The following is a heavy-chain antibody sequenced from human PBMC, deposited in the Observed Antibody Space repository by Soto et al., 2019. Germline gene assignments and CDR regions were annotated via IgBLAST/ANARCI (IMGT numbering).Heavy chain of an antibody. Sequence: GGSLRLSCAASGFTFSSYAMHWVRQAPGKGLEWVALISYDGSDKDYTDSVKGRFTISRDNSRNTLFLQMNSLRAEDTAVYYCARDYYKYYDSSGYYRSPAYWGQGTLVTVSS. CDR1: GFTFSSYA. CDR2: ISYDGSDK. V-gene: IGHV3-30-3*01. D-gene: IGHD3-22*01. CDR3: ARDYYKYYDSSGYYRSPAY. J-gene: IGHJ4*02.